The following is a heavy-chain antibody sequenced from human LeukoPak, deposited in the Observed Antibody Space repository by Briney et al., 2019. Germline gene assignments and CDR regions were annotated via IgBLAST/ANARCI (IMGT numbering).Heavy chain of an antibody. Sequence: ASVKVSCKASGYTFTGYYIHWVRQAPGQGLEWMGWINPNSGGTNYAQRFQGRVTMTRDTSISTAYMELSRLRSDDTAVYYCAREVRGSYSFDFWGRGTLVTVSS. V-gene: IGHV1-2*02. CDR2: INPNSGGT. J-gene: IGHJ4*02. CDR1: GYTFTGYY. D-gene: IGHD1-26*01. CDR3: AREVRGSYSFDF.